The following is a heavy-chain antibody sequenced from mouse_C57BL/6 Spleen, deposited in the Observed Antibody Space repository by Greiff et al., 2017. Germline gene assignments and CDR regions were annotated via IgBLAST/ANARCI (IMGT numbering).Heavy chain of an antibody. J-gene: IGHJ1*03. CDR1: GFTFSDYY. CDR3: ARDRDYYGSSHSWYFDV. V-gene: IGHV5-16*01. Sequence: EVKLVESEGGLVQPGSSMKLSCTASGFTFSDYYMAWVRQVPEKGLEWVANINYDGSSTYYLDSLKSRFIISRDNAKNILYLQMSSLKSEDTATYYCARDRDYYGSSHSWYFDVWGTGTTVTVAS. D-gene: IGHD1-1*01. CDR2: INYDGSST.